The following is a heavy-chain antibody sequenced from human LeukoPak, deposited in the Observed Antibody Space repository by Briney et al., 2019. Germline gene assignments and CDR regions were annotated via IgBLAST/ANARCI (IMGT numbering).Heavy chain of an antibody. Sequence: GASVKVSCKASGYTFTSYDINWVRQATGQGLKWMGWMSPNSDNTGYAQKFQGRVTFTRDTSISTAYMELRSLTSEDTAVYYCARDYGGSSGWFDPWGQGTLVTVSS. CDR1: GYTFTSYD. D-gene: IGHD4-23*01. CDR2: MSPNSDNT. V-gene: IGHV1-8*01. CDR3: ARDYGGSSGWFDP. J-gene: IGHJ5*02.